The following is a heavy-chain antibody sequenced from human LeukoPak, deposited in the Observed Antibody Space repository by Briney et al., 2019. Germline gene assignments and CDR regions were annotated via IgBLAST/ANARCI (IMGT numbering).Heavy chain of an antibody. V-gene: IGHV3-23*01. CDR1: GFTFSSYA. J-gene: IGHJ4*02. D-gene: IGHD2-15*01. Sequence: GGSLRLSCAASGFTFSSYAMSWVRQAPGKGLEWVSAISGSGGSTYYADSVKGRFTISRDNSKNTLYLQMNSLRAEDTAVYYCATRKRYCSGGSCYAYRYWGQGTLVTVSS. CDR3: ATRKRYCSGGSCYAYRY. CDR2: ISGSGGST.